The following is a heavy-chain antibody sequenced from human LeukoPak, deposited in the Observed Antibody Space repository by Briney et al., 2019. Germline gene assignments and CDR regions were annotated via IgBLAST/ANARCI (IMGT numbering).Heavy chain of an antibody. V-gene: IGHV1-69*06. CDR2: IIPIFGTA. CDR1: GGTFSSYA. J-gene: IGHJ5*02. Sequence: SVKVSCKASGGTFSSYAISWVRQAPGQGLEWMGGIIPIFGTANYAQKFQGRVTITADKSTSTAYMELSSLRSEDTAVYYCARLHPIAAHNWFDPWGQGTLVTVSS. D-gene: IGHD6-6*01. CDR3: ARLHPIAAHNWFDP.